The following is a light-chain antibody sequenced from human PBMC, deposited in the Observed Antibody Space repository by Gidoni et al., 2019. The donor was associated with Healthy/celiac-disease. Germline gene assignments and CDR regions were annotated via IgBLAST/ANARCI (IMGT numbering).Light chain of an antibody. CDR2: GAS. J-gene: IGKJ4*01. V-gene: IGKV3-15*01. CDR1: QSVSSN. Sequence: EIVMTQSPATLSVSLGERATLSCRASQSVSSNLAWYQQKPGQAPRLLIYGASTRATGIPARFSGSGSGTEFTLTISSLQSEDFAVYYCQQYSNWPPGITFGGGTKVEIK. CDR3: QQYSNWPPGIT.